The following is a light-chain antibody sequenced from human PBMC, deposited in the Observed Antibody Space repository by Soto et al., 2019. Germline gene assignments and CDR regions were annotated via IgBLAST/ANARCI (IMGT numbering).Light chain of an antibody. CDR3: CSYAGSGTFV. Sequence: QSVLTQPASVSGSPGQSITISCTGSSSDIGSYNLVAWYQQHPGKAPKLIIYEVTKRPSGVSNRFSGSKSGNTASLTISGLQAEDEADYYCCSYAGSGTFVFGIGTKLTVL. CDR1: SSDIGSYNL. V-gene: IGLV2-23*02. CDR2: EVT. J-gene: IGLJ1*01.